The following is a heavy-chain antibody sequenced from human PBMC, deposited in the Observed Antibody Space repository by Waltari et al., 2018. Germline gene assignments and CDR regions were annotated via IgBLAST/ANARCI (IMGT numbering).Heavy chain of an antibody. D-gene: IGHD3-16*01. CDR2: IRGSGGST. J-gene: IGHJ4*02. CDR1: GFTFSRYA. CDR3: ASEGWGYDY. V-gene: IGHV3-23*01. Sequence: VQLLESGGGLVQPGGSLRLSCAASGFTFSRYAMRWVRQAPGKGLEWVSAIRGSGGSTYYADSVKGLFTISRDKSKNTLYLQMNSLRAEDTAVYYCASEGWGYDYWGQGTLVTVSS.